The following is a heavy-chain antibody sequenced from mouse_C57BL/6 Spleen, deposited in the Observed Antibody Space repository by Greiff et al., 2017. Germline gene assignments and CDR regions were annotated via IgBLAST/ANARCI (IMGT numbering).Heavy chain of an antibody. CDR1: GYTFTSYW. D-gene: IGHD1-1*01. J-gene: IGHJ2*01. V-gene: IGHV1-52*01. Sequence: QVQLQQPGAELVRPGSSVKLSCKASGYTFTSYWMHWVKQRPIQGLEWIGNIDPSDSDTHYNQKFKDKATLTVDKSSSTAYMQLSSLTSEDSAVYYCARFYYGSSYFGCWGKGTTLTVAS. CDR3: ARFYYGSSYFGC. CDR2: IDPSDSDT.